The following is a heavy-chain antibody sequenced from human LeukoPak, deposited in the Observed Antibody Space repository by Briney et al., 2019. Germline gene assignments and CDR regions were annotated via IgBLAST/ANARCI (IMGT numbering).Heavy chain of an antibody. CDR2: IYSGGST. Sequence: GGSLRLSCAASGFTVSGNYMSWVRQAPGKGLEWVSVIYSGGSTYYADSVKGRFTVSRDNSKNTLYLQMNSLRAEDTAVYYCARGKGYGDHAFDYWGQGTLVTVSS. D-gene: IGHD4-17*01. J-gene: IGHJ4*02. CDR1: GFTVSGNY. V-gene: IGHV3-53*01. CDR3: ARGKGYGDHAFDY.